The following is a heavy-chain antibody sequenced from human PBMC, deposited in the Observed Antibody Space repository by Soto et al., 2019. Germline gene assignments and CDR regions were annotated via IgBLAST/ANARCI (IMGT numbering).Heavy chain of an antibody. V-gene: IGHV4-34*01. CDR2: INHSGST. CDR1: GGSFSCYY. D-gene: IGHD3-3*01. Sequence: SETLSLTCAVYGGSFSCYYWSWIRQPPGKGLEWIGEINHSGSTNYNPSLKSRVTISVDTSKNQFSLKLSSVTAADTAVYYCARXSSLTIFGVVIMWYFDYWGQGTLVTVSS. J-gene: IGHJ4*02. CDR3: ARXSSLTIFGVVIMWYFDY.